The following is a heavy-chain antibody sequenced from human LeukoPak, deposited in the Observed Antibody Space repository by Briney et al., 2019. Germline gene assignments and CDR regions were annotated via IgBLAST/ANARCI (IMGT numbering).Heavy chain of an antibody. V-gene: IGHV3-30*02. D-gene: IGHD1-26*01. CDR2: IRYDGSNK. CDR3: AKGMGAPYYYFDDYMVV. J-gene: IGHJ6*03. CDR1: GFTFSSYG. Sequence: PGGSQRLSCVASGFTFSSYGMHWVRQAPGKGLEWVAFIRYDGSNKYYADSVKGRFTISRDNSKNTLYLQMNSLRAEDTAVYYCAKGMGAPYYYFDDYMVVWGTRTTVTVSS.